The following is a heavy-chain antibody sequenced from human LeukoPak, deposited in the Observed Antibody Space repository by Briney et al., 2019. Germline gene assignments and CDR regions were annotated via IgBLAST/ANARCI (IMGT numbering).Heavy chain of an antibody. V-gene: IGHV4-30-4*01. J-gene: IGHJ4*02. CDR3: ARVPNYYGSGSLYFDY. Sequence: TSETLSLTCTVSGGSISSGDYYWSWIRQPPGKGLEWIGYVYYSGSTYYNPSLKSRVTISVDTSKNQFSLKLSSVTAADTAVYYCARVPNYYGSGSLYFDYWGQGTLVTVSS. CDR1: GGSISSGDYY. CDR2: VYYSGST. D-gene: IGHD3-10*01.